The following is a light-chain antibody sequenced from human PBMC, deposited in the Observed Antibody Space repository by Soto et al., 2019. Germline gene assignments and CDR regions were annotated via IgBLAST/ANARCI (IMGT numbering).Light chain of an antibody. CDR2: EAS. J-gene: IGKJ1*01. CDR3: QQTYSPPAT. V-gene: IGKV1-39*01. Sequence: DIRMTQSPSSLSASVGDRVTIACRASQSIDTHLNWYQQHPGKAPNALIYEASNLQSGLPSRFSGSGSGTDFTLTISRLQPDDSATYYCQQTYSPPATFGQGTKVEIK. CDR1: QSIDTH.